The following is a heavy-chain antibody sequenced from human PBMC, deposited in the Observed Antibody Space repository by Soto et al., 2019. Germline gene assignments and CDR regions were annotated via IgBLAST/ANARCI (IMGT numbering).Heavy chain of an antibody. J-gene: IGHJ4*02. CDR1: GFIFSNYN. D-gene: IGHD4-4*01. V-gene: IGHV3-21*01. CDR2: ISFSSSYI. CDR3: ARARGRAGSYSNSNFDF. Sequence: GGSLRLSCAASGFIFSNYNMNWVHQAPGKGLEWVSSISFSSSYIYYEDSVKGRFTISRDNAKNSLYLQMNSLRAEDTAVYYGARARGRAGSYSNSNFDFWGQGTLVTVSS.